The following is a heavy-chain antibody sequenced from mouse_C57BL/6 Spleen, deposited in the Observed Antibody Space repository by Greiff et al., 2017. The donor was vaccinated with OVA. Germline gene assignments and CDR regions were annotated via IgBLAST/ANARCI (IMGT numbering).Heavy chain of an antibody. D-gene: IGHD2-4*01. J-gene: IGHJ3*01. Sequence: VQLKQSGPELVKPGASVKIPCKASGYTFTDYNMDWVKQSHGKSLEWIGDINPNNGGTIYNQKFKGKATLTVDKSSSTAYMELRSLTSEDTAVYYCARGSYYDYDEGFAYWGQGTLVTVSA. V-gene: IGHV1-18*01. CDR2: INPNNGGT. CDR1: GYTFTDYN. CDR3: ARGSYYDYDEGFAY.